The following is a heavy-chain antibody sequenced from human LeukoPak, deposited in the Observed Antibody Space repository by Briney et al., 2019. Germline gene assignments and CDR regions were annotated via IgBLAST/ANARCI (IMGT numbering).Heavy chain of an antibody. D-gene: IGHD6-13*01. V-gene: IGHV1-24*01. CDR3: ATSAAAGTSPHWFDP. Sequence: ASVKVSCKVSGYTLTELSRHWVRQAPGKGLEWMGGFDPEDGETIYAQKFQGRVTMTEDTSTDTAYMELSSLRSEDTAVYYCATSAAAGTSPHWFDPWGQGTLVTVSS. J-gene: IGHJ5*02. CDR1: GYTLTELS. CDR2: FDPEDGET.